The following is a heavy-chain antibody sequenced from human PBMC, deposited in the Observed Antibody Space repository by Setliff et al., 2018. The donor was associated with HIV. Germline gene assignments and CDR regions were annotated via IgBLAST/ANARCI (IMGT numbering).Heavy chain of an antibody. J-gene: IGHJ6*03. V-gene: IGHV3-13*01. CDR2: LGVRGDT. CDR3: LRGSIQVPGLDHMDV. D-gene: IGHD5-18*01. Sequence: PGGSLRLSCVVSGFTLRSYDMDWVRQAPGKGLEWVSGLGVRGDTYYTGAVKGRFAISRESAKNSLYLQMSNLRPEDTGVYYCLRGSIQVPGLDHMDVCGKGTTVTVS. CDR1: GFTLRSYD.